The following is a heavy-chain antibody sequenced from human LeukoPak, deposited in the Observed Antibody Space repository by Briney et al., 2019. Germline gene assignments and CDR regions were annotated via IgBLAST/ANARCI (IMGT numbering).Heavy chain of an antibody. Sequence: PSETLSLTCTVSGGSITSSSYYWGWIRQPPGKGLDWIGTINYSGTTYYNPSLKSRVTISVDTSENHFSLKLSSVTAADTAVYYCARVVQLWLAAGTSDILGRGTRVTVSS. CDR3: ARVVQLWLAAGTSDI. J-gene: IGHJ3*02. D-gene: IGHD6-19*01. CDR2: INYSGTT. CDR1: GGSITSSSYY. V-gene: IGHV4-39*02.